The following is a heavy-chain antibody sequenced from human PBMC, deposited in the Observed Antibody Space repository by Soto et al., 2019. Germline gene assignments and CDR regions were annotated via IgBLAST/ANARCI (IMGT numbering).Heavy chain of an antibody. CDR3: ARDLEKFGVLIYDGMDV. CDR2: ISYDGSNK. J-gene: IGHJ6*02. Sequence: GGSLRLSCAASGFPFSIYAMHLVRQSPGKGLEWVAVISYDGSNKYYADSVKGRFTISRDNSKNTLYLQMNSLRAEDTAVYYCARDLEKFGVLIYDGMDVWGQGHRVTVSS. V-gene: IGHV3-30-3*01. D-gene: IGHD3-3*01. CDR1: GFPFSIYA.